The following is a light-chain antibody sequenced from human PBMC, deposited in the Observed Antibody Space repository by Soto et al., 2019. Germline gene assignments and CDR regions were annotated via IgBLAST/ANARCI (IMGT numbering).Light chain of an antibody. Sequence: QSALTQSASVSGSPGQSITISCTGTSSDVGGYNYVSCYQQHPGKAPQLIIYDFSNRPSGVSTRFSGSKSGNTASLTIAGRQAEDEADYSCSSYTSTNSWVFGGGTKLTVL. CDR2: DFS. CDR1: SSDVGGYNY. CDR3: SSYTSTNSWV. V-gene: IGLV2-14*01. J-gene: IGLJ3*02.